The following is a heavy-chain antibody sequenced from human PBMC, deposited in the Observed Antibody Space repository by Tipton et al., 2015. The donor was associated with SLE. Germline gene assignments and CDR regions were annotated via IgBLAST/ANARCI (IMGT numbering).Heavy chain of an antibody. CDR1: GGSISNYY. CDR3: ARGGTGCHDY. CDR2: IYYSGST. V-gene: IGHV4-59*08. Sequence: TLSLTCTVSGGSISNYYWSWIRQPPGKGLEWIGYIYYSGSTNYNPSLKSRVTISVDTSKNQFSLKLSSVTAADTAVYYCARGGTGCHDYWGQGTLVTVSS. J-gene: IGHJ4*02. D-gene: IGHD1/OR15-1a*01.